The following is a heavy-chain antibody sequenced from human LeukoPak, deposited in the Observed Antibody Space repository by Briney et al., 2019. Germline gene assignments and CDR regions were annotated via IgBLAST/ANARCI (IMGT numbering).Heavy chain of an antibody. CDR3: ARETSRIIYY. Sequence: SETLSLTCTVSGYSISSGYYWGCTRQPPGKGLEWIANVYHNGNTFYNPSLKSRVTISVDTSNNQFSLTLTSVTAADTAVYFCARETSRIIYYWGQGMLVTVSS. J-gene: IGHJ4*02. CDR1: GYSISSGYY. V-gene: IGHV4-38-2*02. CDR2: VYHNGNT.